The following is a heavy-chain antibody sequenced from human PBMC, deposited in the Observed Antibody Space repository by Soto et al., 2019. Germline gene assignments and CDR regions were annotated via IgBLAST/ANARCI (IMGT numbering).Heavy chain of an antibody. J-gene: IGHJ4*02. Sequence: PGGSLRLSCAASGFNLGTFTMNWVRQAPGKGLEWVSSIGTTSTCIFYADSVRGRFTISRDNAKNSVFLQMNSLRAEDTAVYYCARDVTGYISGPNVADYWGQGTLVTVSS. CDR2: IGTTSTCI. D-gene: IGHD6-19*01. V-gene: IGHV3-21*04. CDR1: GFNLGTFT. CDR3: ARDVTGYISGPNVADY.